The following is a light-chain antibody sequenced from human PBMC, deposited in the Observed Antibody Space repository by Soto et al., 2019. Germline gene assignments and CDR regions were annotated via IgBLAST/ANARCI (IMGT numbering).Light chain of an antibody. CDR3: LRYNAFSQT. Sequence: IQMTQSPSTLSASVGDRVTITCRASQSMNDWLAWYQQKPGKAPKVLIYDASSLQSGVPSRFSGSGSGTEFTLTIDRLQPDDVATYYGLRYNAFSQTFGQGTKVEI. J-gene: IGKJ1*01. V-gene: IGKV1-5*01. CDR2: DAS. CDR1: QSMNDW.